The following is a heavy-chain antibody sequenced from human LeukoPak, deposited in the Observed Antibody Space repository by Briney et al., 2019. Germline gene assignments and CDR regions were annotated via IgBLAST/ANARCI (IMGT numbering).Heavy chain of an antibody. V-gene: IGHV4-39*01. D-gene: IGHD6-19*01. CDR1: GGSIRSSSYY. CDR3: ARQVVAVAGTGYFDY. CDR2: IYYSGST. Sequence: SETLSLTCTVSGGSIRSSSYYWGWIRQPPGQGLEWIGSIYYSGSTYYNASLKSRGTISVDTSKNQFSLKLNSVTAADTAVYFCARQVVAVAGTGYFDYWGQGTLVSVSS. J-gene: IGHJ4*02.